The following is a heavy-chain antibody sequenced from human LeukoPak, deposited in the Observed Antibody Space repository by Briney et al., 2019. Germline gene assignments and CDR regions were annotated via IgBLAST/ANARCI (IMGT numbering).Heavy chain of an antibody. V-gene: IGHV4-59*01. CDR2: INYSGST. D-gene: IGHD6-19*01. J-gene: IGHJ4*02. CDR1: GGSISSYY. CDR3: ARATDSNGWLFDY. Sequence: SETLSLTCTVSGGSISSYYWSWIRQPPGRGLEWIGYINYSGSTNYNPSLKSRVTISVDTSRNQLSLKLTSVTAADTAVYYCARATDSNGWLFDYWGQGTLVTVSS.